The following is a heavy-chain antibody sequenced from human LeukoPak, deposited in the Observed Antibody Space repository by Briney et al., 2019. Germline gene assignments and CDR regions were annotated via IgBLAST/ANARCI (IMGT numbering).Heavy chain of an antibody. CDR1: GFTFSSYS. J-gene: IGHJ4*02. Sequence: GGSLRLSCAASGFTFSSYSMNWVRQAPGKGLEWVSYISSSSSTIYYADSVKGRFTISRDNAKNSLYLQMNSLRAEDTAVYYCARLRGSGYSSRFDYWGQGTLVTVSS. D-gene: IGHD3-22*01. CDR3: ARLRGSGYSSRFDY. CDR2: ISSSSSTI. V-gene: IGHV3-48*04.